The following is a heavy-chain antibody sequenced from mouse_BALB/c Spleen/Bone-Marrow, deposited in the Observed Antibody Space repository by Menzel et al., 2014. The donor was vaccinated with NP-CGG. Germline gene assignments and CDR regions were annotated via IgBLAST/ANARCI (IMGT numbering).Heavy chain of an antibody. D-gene: IGHD1-2*01. Sequence: EVKLQESGGGLVQSGGSLKLSCAASGFDFSRYWMTWVRQAPGKGLEWIGEINPDSSTINYTPSLKDKFIISRDNAKNTLYLQMSEVRSEDTALYYCARPGYYGYQDVWGAGTTVTVSS. V-gene: IGHV4-1*02. CDR3: ARPGYYGYQDV. CDR1: GFDFSRYW. CDR2: INPDSSTI. J-gene: IGHJ1*01.